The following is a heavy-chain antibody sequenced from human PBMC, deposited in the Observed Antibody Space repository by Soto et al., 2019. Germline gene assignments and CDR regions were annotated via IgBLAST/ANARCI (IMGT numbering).Heavy chain of an antibody. CDR2: ISYDGNVA. D-gene: IGHD1-1*01. V-gene: IGHV3-30*18. Sequence: QVHLVESGGGVVQPGRSLRLSCAASGFTFSNYGMHWVRQAPGKGLEWVIVISYDGNVAYYADSVKGRFTISRDNSKNTLYLQMNSLRTADTAMYYFAKEGPITNWYFDYWGQGTLVTVSS. J-gene: IGHJ4*02. CDR3: AKEGPITNWYFDY. CDR1: GFTFSNYG.